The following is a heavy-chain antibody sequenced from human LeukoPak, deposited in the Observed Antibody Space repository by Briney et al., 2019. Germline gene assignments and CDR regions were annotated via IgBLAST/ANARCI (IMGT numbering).Heavy chain of an antibody. Sequence: SGGSLRLSCAASGFTFSSYGMHWVRQAPGKGLEWVAVIWYDGSNKYYADSVKGRFTISRDNSKNTLYLQMNSLRAEDTAVYYCARGGWQQLVRSLPFDYWGQGTLVTVSS. D-gene: IGHD6-13*01. CDR1: GFTFSSYG. V-gene: IGHV3-33*01. J-gene: IGHJ4*02. CDR3: ARGGWQQLVRSLPFDY. CDR2: IWYDGSNK.